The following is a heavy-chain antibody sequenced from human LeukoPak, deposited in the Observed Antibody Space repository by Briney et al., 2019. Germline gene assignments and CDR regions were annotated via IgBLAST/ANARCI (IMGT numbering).Heavy chain of an antibody. CDR3: AKGGSGWYVDY. CDR2: ISGSGGST. J-gene: IGHJ4*02. V-gene: IGHV3-23*01. CDR1: GFTFSSYA. Sequence: GGSLRLSCAASGFTFSSYAMSWVRHAPGKGLELVSTISGSGGSTYYADSVKGRFTISRDNSKNTLYLQMNSLRAEDTAVYYCAKGGSGWYVDYWGQGTLVTVSS. D-gene: IGHD6-19*01.